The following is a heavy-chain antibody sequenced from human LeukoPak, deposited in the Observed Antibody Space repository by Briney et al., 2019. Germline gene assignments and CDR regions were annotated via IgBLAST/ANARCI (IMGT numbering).Heavy chain of an antibody. J-gene: IGHJ5*02. CDR2: IYYSGST. CDR3: ARDTAMVEGPNWFDP. CDR1: GGSISSGDYY. Sequence: SQTLSLTCTVSGGSISSGDYYWSWIRQPPGKGLEWIGYIYYSGSTYYNPSLKSRVTISVDTSKNQFSLKLSPVTAADTAVYYCARDTAMVEGPNWFDPWGQGTLVTVSS. V-gene: IGHV4-30-4*08. D-gene: IGHD5-18*01.